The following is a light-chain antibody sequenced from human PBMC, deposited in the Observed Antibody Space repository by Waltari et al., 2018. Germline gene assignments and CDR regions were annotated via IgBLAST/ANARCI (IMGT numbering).Light chain of an antibody. J-gene: IGKJ2*01. Sequence: EIVLTQSPATLSLSPGERATLPCRASQSLNNYVAEYQQKTGQAPRLLIFDSSNRPPGIPARFSGSGSGTDFTLTISSLEPEEFAVYYCQQRSNWPSYAFGPGTKLEIK. V-gene: IGKV3-11*01. CDR3: QQRSNWPSYA. CDR1: QSLNNY. CDR2: DSS.